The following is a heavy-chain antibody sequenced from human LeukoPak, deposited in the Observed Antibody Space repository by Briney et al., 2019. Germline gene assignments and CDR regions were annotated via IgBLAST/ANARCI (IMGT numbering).Heavy chain of an antibody. Sequence: PGGSLRLSCAASGFTFSSYAMHWVRQAPGKGLEWVAVISYDGSSKYYADSVKGRFTISRDNFKNTLYLQMNSLRAEDTAVYYCARDLEVRGDDGMDVWGQGTTVTVSS. D-gene: IGHD3-10*01. CDR1: GFTFSSYA. V-gene: IGHV3-30*04. J-gene: IGHJ6*02. CDR2: ISYDGSSK. CDR3: ARDLEVRGDDGMDV.